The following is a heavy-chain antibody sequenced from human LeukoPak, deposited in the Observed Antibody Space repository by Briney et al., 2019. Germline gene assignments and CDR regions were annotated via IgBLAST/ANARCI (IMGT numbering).Heavy chain of an antibody. Sequence: ASVKVSCKASGYTFSSYDINWVRQATGQGLEWMGWMNPNSGNKGYAQMFQGRVTMTRNISISTAYMELSGLRSEDTAMYYCARGYMGNYYAFDIWGQGTMVIVSS. J-gene: IGHJ3*02. CDR2: MNPNSGNK. V-gene: IGHV1-8*01. CDR1: GYTFSSYD. D-gene: IGHD1-26*01. CDR3: ARGYMGNYYAFDI.